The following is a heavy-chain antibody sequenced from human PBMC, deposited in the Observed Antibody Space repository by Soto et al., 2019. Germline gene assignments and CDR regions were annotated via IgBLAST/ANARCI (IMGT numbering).Heavy chain of an antibody. V-gene: IGHV1-69*13. CDR2: IIPIFGTA. CDR3: AREILDCTTGGVDAFDI. D-gene: IGHD2-8*01. J-gene: IGHJ3*02. Sequence: ASVKVSCKASGGTFSSYAISWVRQAPGQGLEWMGGIIPIFGTANYAQKFQGRVTITADESTSTAYMELSSLRSEDTAVYYCAREILDCTTGGVDAFDIWGQGTMVTVSS. CDR1: GGTFSSYA.